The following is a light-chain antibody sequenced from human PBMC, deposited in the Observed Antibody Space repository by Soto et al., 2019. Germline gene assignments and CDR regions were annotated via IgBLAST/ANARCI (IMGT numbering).Light chain of an antibody. V-gene: IGKV1-5*01. CDR1: QSISSW. Sequence: DIQMTQSPSTLSASVGDRVTITCRASQSISSWLAWYQQKPGKAPKLLIYDASSLESGVPSRFSGSGSGTEFTLTISSLQPVDFATHYCQQYNSYPWTFGQGTKVDIK. CDR2: DAS. J-gene: IGKJ1*01. CDR3: QQYNSYPWT.